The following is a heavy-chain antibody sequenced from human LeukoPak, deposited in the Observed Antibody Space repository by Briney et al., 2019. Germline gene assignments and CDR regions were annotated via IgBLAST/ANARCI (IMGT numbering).Heavy chain of an antibody. CDR1: GGSINSYY. D-gene: IGHD4-17*01. CDR2: IYYSGST. Sequence: PSETLSLTCTVSGGSINSYYWSWIRQPPGKGLEWIGYIYYSGSTNYNPSLKSRVTISVDTSKNQFSLKLSSVTAADTAVYYCARGYYGDHFDYWGQGTLVTASS. J-gene: IGHJ4*02. CDR3: ARGYYGDHFDY. V-gene: IGHV4-59*01.